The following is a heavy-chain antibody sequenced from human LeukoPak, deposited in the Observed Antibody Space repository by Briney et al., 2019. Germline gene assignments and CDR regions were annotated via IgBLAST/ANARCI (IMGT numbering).Heavy chain of an antibody. D-gene: IGHD3-9*01. CDR1: GFTFSSYG. CDR3: AKEGGDILTGYRHFDY. V-gene: IGHV3-30*18. Sequence: GGSLRLSCAASGFTFSSYGMHWVRQAPGKGLEWVAVISYDGSNKYYADSVKGRFTISRYNSKNTLYLQMNSLRAEDTAVYYCAKEGGDILTGYRHFDYWGQGTLVTVSS. CDR2: ISYDGSNK. J-gene: IGHJ4*02.